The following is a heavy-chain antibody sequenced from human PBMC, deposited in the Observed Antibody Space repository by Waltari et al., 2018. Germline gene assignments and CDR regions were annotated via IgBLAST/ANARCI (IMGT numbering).Heavy chain of an antibody. CDR2: VIAIFGQA. J-gene: IGHJ6*03. D-gene: IGHD3-3*01. V-gene: IGHV1-69*05. Sequence: QVQLVQSGAEVKKPGSSVEVSCKASGGTFSGYAISWVRQAPGQGREGMGGVIAIFGQANYAQKFQGSVTSTTAESTISADMELISPRSEDTSVYYCAGGVAGSIYYDYSTDVWGKGTTVTVSS. CDR3: AGGVAGSIYYDYSTDV. CDR1: GGTFSGYA.